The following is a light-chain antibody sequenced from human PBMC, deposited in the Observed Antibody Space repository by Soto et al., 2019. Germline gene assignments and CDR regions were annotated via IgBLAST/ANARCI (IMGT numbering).Light chain of an antibody. V-gene: IGKV4-1*01. CDR1: QRVFYSSNNKNY. J-gene: IGKJ4*01. CDR3: QQYYSLPLT. Sequence: DIVMAQSQASLPVSLGERATINCKSSQRVFYSSNNKNYLAWYQQKPGQPPKLLISWASTRESGVPGRFSGSGSGTDFTLTISSLQAEDVAVYYCQQYYSLPLTFGGGTKVEIK. CDR2: WAS.